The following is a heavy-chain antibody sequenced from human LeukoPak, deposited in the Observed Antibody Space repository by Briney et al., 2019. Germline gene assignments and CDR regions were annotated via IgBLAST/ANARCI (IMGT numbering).Heavy chain of an antibody. V-gene: IGHV3-11*05. CDR1: GLTFSDYY. J-gene: IGHJ4*02. D-gene: IGHD3-22*01. CDR3: ARDRISGYYYDSSGYYYG. CDR2: ISSSSSYT. Sequence: GGSLRLSCAASGLTFSDYYMSWIRQAPGKGLEWVSYISSSSSYTNYADSVKGRFTISRDNAKNSLYLQMNSLRAEDTAVYYCARDRISGYYYDSSGYYYGWGQGTLVTVSS.